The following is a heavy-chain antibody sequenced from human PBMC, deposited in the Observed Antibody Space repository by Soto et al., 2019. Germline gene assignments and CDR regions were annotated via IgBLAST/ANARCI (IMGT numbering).Heavy chain of an antibody. V-gene: IGHV4-30-2*01. CDR1: GGSISSGGYS. CDR3: ARGFDSLFYGLDV. CDR2: IYHSGST. Sequence: QLQLQESGSGLVTPSQTLSLTCAVSGGSISSGGYSWSWIRQPPGKGLEWIAYIYHSGSTYYNPSLKSRVTISVDMSNNQCSLKLTSVTAADTAVYYCARGFDSLFYGLDVWGQGTTVTVSS. J-gene: IGHJ6*02. D-gene: IGHD3-9*01.